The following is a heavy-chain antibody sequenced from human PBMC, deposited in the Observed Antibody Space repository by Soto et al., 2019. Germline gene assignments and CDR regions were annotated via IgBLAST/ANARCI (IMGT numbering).Heavy chain of an antibody. D-gene: IGHD6-13*01. V-gene: IGHV3-33*01. CDR2: IWYDGSNK. CDR1: GFTFSSYG. Sequence: QVQLVESGGGVVQPGRSLRLSCAASGFTFSSYGMHWVRQAPGKGLEWVAVIWYDGSNKYYADSVKGRFTISRDNSKNRLYLQMNGLRAEATAVYYCARGEDSSSWYRGSNFDYWGQGTLVTVSS. J-gene: IGHJ4*02. CDR3: ARGEDSSSWYRGSNFDY.